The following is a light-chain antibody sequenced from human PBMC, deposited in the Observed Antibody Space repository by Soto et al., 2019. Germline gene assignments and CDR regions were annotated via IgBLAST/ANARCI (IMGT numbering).Light chain of an antibody. J-gene: IGKJ1*01. CDR1: QDISNY. Sequence: DIQMTQPPSSLSASVGDRVTITCQASQDISNYLNWYQQKPGKAPKLLIYDASSLESGVPSRFSGSGSGTEFTLTISSLQPDDFATYYCQQYNSYSPKFGQGTKVDIK. CDR2: DAS. CDR3: QQYNSYSPK. V-gene: IGKV1-5*01.